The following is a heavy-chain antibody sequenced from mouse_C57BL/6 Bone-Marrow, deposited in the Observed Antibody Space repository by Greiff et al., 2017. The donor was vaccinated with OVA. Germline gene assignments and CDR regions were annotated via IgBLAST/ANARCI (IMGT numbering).Heavy chain of an antibody. V-gene: IGHV5-6*02. Sequence: EVKLVESGGDLVQPGGSLKLSCAASGFTFSSYGMSWVRQTPDKRLEWVATISSGGSYTYYPDRVKGRFTISRDKAKNALYLQMSSLKSGDTAVYYYARHLHYWGQGTLVTVSA. J-gene: IGHJ3*01. CDR2: ISSGGSYT. CDR1: GFTFSSYG. CDR3: ARHLHY.